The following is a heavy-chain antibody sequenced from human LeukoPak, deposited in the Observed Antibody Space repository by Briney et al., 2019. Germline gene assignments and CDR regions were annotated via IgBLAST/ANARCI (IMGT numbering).Heavy chain of an antibody. CDR3: ARLMVYASGSYYYGMDV. J-gene: IGHJ6*02. CDR1: GDSVSSNSAA. CDR2: TYYRSKWYN. V-gene: IGHV6-1*01. D-gene: IGHD2-8*01. Sequence: SQTLSLTCAISGDSVSSNSAAWNWIRQSPSRGLEWLGRTYYRSKWYNDYAVSVKSRITINSDTSKNQFSLQLNSVTPEDTAVYYCARLMVYASGSYYYGMDVWGQGTTVTVSS.